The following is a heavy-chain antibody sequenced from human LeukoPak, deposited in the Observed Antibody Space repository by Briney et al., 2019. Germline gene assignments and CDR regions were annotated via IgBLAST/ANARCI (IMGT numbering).Heavy chain of an antibody. CDR3: ARARDY. Sequence: PGRSLRLSCAASGFTFSSYAMHLVRQAPGKGLEWVAVISYDGSNKYYADSVKGRFTISRDNSKNTLYLQMNGLRAEDTAVYYCARARDYWGQGTLVTVSS. CDR2: ISYDGSNK. CDR1: GFTFSSYA. J-gene: IGHJ4*02. V-gene: IGHV3-30-3*01.